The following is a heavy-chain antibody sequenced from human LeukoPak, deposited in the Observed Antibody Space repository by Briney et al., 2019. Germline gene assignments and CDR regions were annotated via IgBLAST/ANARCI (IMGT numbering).Heavy chain of an antibody. CDR2: IYYSGST. Sequence: SETLSLTCTVSGGSISSYYWSWIRQPPGKGLEWIGYIYYSGSTNYNPSLKSRVTISVDTSKNQFSLKLSSVTAADTAVYYCARLRDSSGYFTDYFDYWGQGTLVTVSS. CDR3: ARLRDSSGYFTDYFDY. CDR1: GGSISSYY. D-gene: IGHD3-22*01. V-gene: IGHV4-59*08. J-gene: IGHJ4*02.